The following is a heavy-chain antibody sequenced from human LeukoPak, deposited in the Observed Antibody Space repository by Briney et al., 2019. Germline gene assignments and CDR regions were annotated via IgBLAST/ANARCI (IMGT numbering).Heavy chain of an antibody. CDR3: AKYGYSYGPYYFDY. CDR2: IYYSGST. V-gene: IGHV4-59*08. J-gene: IGHJ4*02. Sequence: PSETLSLTCTVSGGSISSYYWSWIRQPPGKGLEWIGYIYYSGSTNYNPSLKSRVTISVDTSKNQFSLKLSSVTAADTAVYYCAKYGYSYGPYYFDYWGQGTLVTVSS. D-gene: IGHD5-18*01. CDR1: GGSISSYY.